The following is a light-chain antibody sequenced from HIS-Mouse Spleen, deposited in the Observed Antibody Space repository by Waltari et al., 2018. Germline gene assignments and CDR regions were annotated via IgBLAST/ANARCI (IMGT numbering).Light chain of an antibody. CDR2: RDS. Sequence: SYELTQPLSVSVALGQTARITCGGNNIGSKNVHWYQQKPGQAPVLVIYRDSNRPSGFPGRFSGSNSGNTATLTISRAQAGDEADYYCQVWDSSTWVFGGGTKLTVL. CDR3: QVWDSSTWV. J-gene: IGLJ3*02. V-gene: IGLV3-9*01. CDR1: NIGSKN.